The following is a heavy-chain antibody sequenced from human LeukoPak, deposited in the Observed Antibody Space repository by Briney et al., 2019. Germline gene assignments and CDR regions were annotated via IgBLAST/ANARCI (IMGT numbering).Heavy chain of an antibody. D-gene: IGHD7-27*01. CDR3: ARGLVQSWGAHFDY. CDR1: GGSFSGYY. CDR2: INHSGST. V-gene: IGHV4-34*01. Sequence: PSETLSLTCAVYGGSFSGYYWSWIRQPPGKGLEWIGEINHSGSTNYNPSLKSRVTISVDTSKNQFSLKLSSVTAADTAVYYCARGLVQSWGAHFDYWGQGTLITVSS. J-gene: IGHJ4*02.